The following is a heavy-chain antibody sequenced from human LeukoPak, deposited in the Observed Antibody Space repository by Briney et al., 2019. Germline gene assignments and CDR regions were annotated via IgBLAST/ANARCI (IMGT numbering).Heavy chain of an antibody. Sequence: SETLSLTCTVSGGSISSYYWSWIRQPPGKGLEWIGYIYYSGSTNYNPSLKSRVTISVDTPKNQFSLKLSSVTAADTAVYYCARDRTFGWFDPWGQGTLVTVSS. V-gene: IGHV4-59*01. D-gene: IGHD3-10*01. CDR2: IYYSGST. CDR3: ARDRTFGWFDP. CDR1: GGSISSYY. J-gene: IGHJ5*02.